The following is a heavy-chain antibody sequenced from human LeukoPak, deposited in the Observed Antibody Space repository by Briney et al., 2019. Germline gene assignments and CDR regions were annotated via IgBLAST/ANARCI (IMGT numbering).Heavy chain of an antibody. J-gene: IGHJ4*02. CDR1: GFTFSSYA. D-gene: IGHD6-19*01. Sequence: GGSLRLSCAASGFTFSSYAMSWVRQAPGKGLEWVSAISGSGGCTYYADSVKGRFTISRDNSKNTLYVQMDSLRADDTAVYYCAKDARRSSGWYFCDHWGQGILVTVSS. CDR3: AKDARRSSGWYFCDH. CDR2: ISGSGGCT. V-gene: IGHV3-23*01.